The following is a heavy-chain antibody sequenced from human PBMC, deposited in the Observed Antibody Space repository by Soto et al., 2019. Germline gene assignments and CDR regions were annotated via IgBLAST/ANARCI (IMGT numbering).Heavy chain of an antibody. D-gene: IGHD2-21*02. V-gene: IGHV3-23*01. CDR1: GFPFTNYA. J-gene: IGHJ3*01. CDR3: AKKGLSSLATYCNYGDCHYAFDL. Sequence: EVQLLESGGGLVQPGGSLRLSCEASGFPFTNYAMSWVRQVQGKGLEWVQTVSGGGDGTYYADSVKGRFRTSRDNSRNTVYLQMNSLRAEDTAVYYCAKKGLSSLATYCNYGDCHYAFDLWGQGTIVTVSS. CDR2: VSGGGDGT.